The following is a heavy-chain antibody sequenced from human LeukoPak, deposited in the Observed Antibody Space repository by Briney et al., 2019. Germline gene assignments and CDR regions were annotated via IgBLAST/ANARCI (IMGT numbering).Heavy chain of an antibody. CDR3: ARDAGGGDYGGGWFDP. CDR1: GFTFSSYE. J-gene: IGHJ5*02. D-gene: IGHD4-17*01. V-gene: IGHV3-48*03. Sequence: QLGGSLRLSCTASGFTFSSYEMNWVRQAPGKGLEWVSYISSSGSTIFYADSLKGRFTISRDNAKNSLYLQMNSLRAEDTAVYYCARDAGGGDYGGGWFDPWGQGTLVTVSS. CDR2: ISSSGSTI.